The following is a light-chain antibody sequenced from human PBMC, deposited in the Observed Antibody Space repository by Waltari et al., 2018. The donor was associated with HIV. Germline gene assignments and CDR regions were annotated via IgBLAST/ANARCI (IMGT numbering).Light chain of an antibody. CDR3: TSYTSSSTWV. Sequence: QSALTQPASVSGSPGQSLTISCPGTSSPIPSLNYFSWYQQHPGKAPKLIIYEVRNRPSGVSNRFSGSKSGNTASLTISGLQAEDEADYYCTSYTSSSTWVFGGGTKLTVL. V-gene: IGLV2-14*01. CDR1: SSPIPSLNY. CDR2: EVR. J-gene: IGLJ3*02.